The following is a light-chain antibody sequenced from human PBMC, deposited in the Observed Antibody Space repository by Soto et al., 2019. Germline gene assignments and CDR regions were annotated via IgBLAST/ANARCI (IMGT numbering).Light chain of an antibody. CDR2: GAS. J-gene: IGKJ2*01. CDR3: QQSYSTPYT. V-gene: IGKV1-39*01. Sequence: DIQMTQSPSSLSASVGDRVTITCRASQSISSYLNWYQQKPGKAPKVLIYGASSLQSGVPSRFSGSGSGTDFTLTISSLQPEDFATYFCQQSYSTPYTFGQGTQLEIK. CDR1: QSISSY.